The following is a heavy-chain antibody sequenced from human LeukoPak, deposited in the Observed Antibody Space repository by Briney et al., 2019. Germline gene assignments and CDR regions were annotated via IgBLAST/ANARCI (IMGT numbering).Heavy chain of an antibody. CDR1: GGTFSGYY. J-gene: IGHJ4*02. D-gene: IGHD3-22*01. Sequence: SETLSLTCAVYGGTFSGYYWSWLRHFPGKGLEWIGEINHSGTTNQKPSLKSRFAISADTSKNQFSLRFTSVNAADTAIYYCARGVQSHYYDSSGYGRYFDSWGQGTPVTVSS. CDR3: ARGVQSHYYDSSGYGRYFDS. V-gene: IGHV4-34*01. CDR2: INHSGTT.